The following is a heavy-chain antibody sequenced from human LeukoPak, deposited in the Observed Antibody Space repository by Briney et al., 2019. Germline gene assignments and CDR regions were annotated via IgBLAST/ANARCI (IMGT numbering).Heavy chain of an antibody. D-gene: IGHD3-9*01. CDR1: GGSISDTSYY. CDR3: ASQYYDILTGCPYYFDY. J-gene: IGHJ4*02. V-gene: IGHV4-39*01. CDR2: IYYSGST. Sequence: SETLSLTCTVSGGSISDTSYYWGWIRQPPGKGLEWIGAIYYSGSTCFNPSLKSRVTMSVDTSENQFFLKLSSVTAADTAVYYCASQYYDILTGCPYYFDYWGQGTLVTVSS.